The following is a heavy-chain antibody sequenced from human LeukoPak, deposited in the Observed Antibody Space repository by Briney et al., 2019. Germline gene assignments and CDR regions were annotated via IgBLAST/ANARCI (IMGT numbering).Heavy chain of an antibody. CDR3: VRLDCSSTSCQASFDY. D-gene: IGHD2-2*01. V-gene: IGHV4-34*01. CDR1: GGSFSGYY. CDR2: INHSGST. Sequence: SETLSLTCAVYGGSFSGYYWSWIRQPPGKGLEWIGEINHSGSTNYNPSLKSRVTISVDTSKNQFSLKLSSVTAADTAVYHCVRLDCSSTSCQASFDYWGQGTLVTVSS. J-gene: IGHJ4*02.